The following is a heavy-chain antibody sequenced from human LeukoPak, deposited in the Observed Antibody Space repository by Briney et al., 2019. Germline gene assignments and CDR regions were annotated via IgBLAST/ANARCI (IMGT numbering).Heavy chain of an antibody. CDR3: ARSITMIVVVITTTDAFDI. J-gene: IGHJ3*02. D-gene: IGHD3-22*01. CDR1: GYTFTGYY. Sequence: GASVKVSCKASGYTFTGYYMHWVRQAPGQGLEWMGWINPNSGGTNYAQKFQGRVTMTRDTSISTACMELSRLRSDDTAVYYCARSITMIVVVITTTDAFDIWGQGTMVTVSS. CDR2: INPNSGGT. V-gene: IGHV1-2*02.